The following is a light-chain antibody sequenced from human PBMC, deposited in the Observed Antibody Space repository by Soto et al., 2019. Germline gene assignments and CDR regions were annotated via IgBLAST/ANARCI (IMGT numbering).Light chain of an antibody. V-gene: IGLV7-46*01. Sequence: QALVTQEPSLTVSPGGTVTLTCGTSTGDVTSDHYPYWFQQKPGQAPRTLIFDTTNKHSRTPARFAGSLLGGKAALTLSGAQPEDEAEYYCLLSSSGARIFGGGTKVTVL. J-gene: IGLJ2*01. CDR3: LLSSSGARI. CDR1: TGDVTSDHY. CDR2: DTT.